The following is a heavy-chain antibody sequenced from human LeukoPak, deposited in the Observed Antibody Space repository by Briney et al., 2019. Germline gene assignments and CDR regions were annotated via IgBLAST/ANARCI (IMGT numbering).Heavy chain of an antibody. J-gene: IGHJ4*02. Sequence: PSETLSLTCTVSGGSVSSYYWSWIRQPPGQGLEWIGYISDSGSTNYNPFLKSRITISVDTAGNQFSLWLSSVTAADTAVYYCARDLGRTYFDYWGQGTLVTVSS. CDR2: ISDSGST. CDR3: ARDLGRTYFDY. D-gene: IGHD1-1*01. CDR1: GGSVSSYY. V-gene: IGHV4-59*02.